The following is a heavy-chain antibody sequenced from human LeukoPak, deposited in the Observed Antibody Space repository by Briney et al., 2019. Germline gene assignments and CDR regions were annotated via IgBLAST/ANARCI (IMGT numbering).Heavy chain of an antibody. CDR2: IYYSGST. CDR1: GGSISSYY. D-gene: IGHD6-13*01. V-gene: IGHV4-59*01. J-gene: IGHJ4*02. Sequence: NTSETLSLTCTVSGGSISSYYWSWIRQPPGKGLEWIGYIYYSGSTNYNPSLKSRVTISVDTSKNQFSLKLSSVTAADTAVYYCASGTDIDYWGQGTLVTVSS. CDR3: ASGTDIDY.